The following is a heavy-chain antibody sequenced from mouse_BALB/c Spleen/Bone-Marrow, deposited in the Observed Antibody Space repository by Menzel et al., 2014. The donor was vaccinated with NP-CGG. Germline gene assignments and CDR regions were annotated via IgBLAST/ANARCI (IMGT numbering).Heavy chain of an antibody. V-gene: IGHV1S132*01. D-gene: IGHD3-2*01. CDR2: IFPGTGTT. Sequence: VQLVESGAELVKPGASVKLSCKTSGYTFTSYWIQWVKQRPGQGLGWIGEIFPGTGTTYYNEKFKGKATLTIDTSSSKAYMQLSGLTSEDSAVYFCASRDSSGYVPDYWGQGTTLTVSS. CDR3: ASRDSSGYVPDY. CDR1: GYTFTSYW. J-gene: IGHJ2*01.